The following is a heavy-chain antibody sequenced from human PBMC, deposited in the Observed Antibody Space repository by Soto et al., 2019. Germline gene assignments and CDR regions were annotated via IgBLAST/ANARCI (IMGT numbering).Heavy chain of an antibody. CDR2: IYYSGST. CDR3: ARLVGSNYDFWSGYSPEVGYGMDV. Sequence: SETLSLTCTVSGGSINNNYYYWGWVRQPPGKGLEWIGSIYYSGSTYYNPSLKSRVTISVDTSKNQFSLKLSSVTAADTAVYYCARLVGSNYDFWSGYSPEVGYGMDVWGQGTTVTVSS. D-gene: IGHD3-3*01. V-gene: IGHV4-39*01. J-gene: IGHJ6*02. CDR1: GGSINNNYYY.